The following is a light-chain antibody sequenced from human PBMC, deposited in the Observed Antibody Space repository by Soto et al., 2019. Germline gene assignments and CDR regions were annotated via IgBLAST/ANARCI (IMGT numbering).Light chain of an antibody. Sequence: DIQMTQSPSTLSASVGDRVTITCRASQSISSWLAWYQQEPGKAPKILIYKASSLESGVPSRFSGSGSGTEFTLTISSLQPDDFATYYCQQYNSYPITFGHGTRLEIK. J-gene: IGKJ5*01. CDR3: QQYNSYPIT. V-gene: IGKV1-5*03. CDR1: QSISSW. CDR2: KAS.